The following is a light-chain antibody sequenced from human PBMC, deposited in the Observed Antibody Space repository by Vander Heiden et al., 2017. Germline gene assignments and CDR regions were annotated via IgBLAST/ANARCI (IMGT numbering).Light chain of an antibody. CDR2: EVS. V-gene: IGLV2-14*01. J-gene: IGLJ1*01. CDR1: SSDVGAYNY. Sequence: QSALTQPASVSGSPGPSITISCPATSSDVGAYNYVSWYQQHPGKAPKLMIYEVSDRHAGGSNRFSGARSGNTASLTISGLQAEDEADYYCSSYTNSNTLVVFGTGTKVTVL. CDR3: SSYTNSNTLVV.